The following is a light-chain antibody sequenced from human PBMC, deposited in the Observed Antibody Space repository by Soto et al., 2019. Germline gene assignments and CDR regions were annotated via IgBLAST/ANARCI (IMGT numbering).Light chain of an antibody. J-gene: IGKJ2*01. CDR1: QSISSY. V-gene: IGKV1-39*01. CDR2: AAS. CDR3: EQTDSTTHT. Sequence: DIQMTQSPSSLSASVGDRVTITCRASQSISSYLNWYQQKPGKAPKLLMFAASNLESGVPSRFSGSGSGTEFTLTISSLQAEDFATYYCEQTDSTTHTFGQGTKVEIK.